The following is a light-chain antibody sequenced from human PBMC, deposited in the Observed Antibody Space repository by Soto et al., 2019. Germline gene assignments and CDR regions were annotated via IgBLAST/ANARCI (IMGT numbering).Light chain of an antibody. CDR1: QSISSY. J-gene: IGKJ2*01. V-gene: IGKV1-39*01. Sequence: DIQMTQSPSSLSAXVGDRVTITCRASQSISSYLNWYQQKPGKAPKLLIYAASSLQSGVSSRFSGSGSGTDFTLTISSLQPEDFAIYYCQQSYSTPYIFGQGTKLEIK. CDR3: QQSYSTPYI. CDR2: AAS.